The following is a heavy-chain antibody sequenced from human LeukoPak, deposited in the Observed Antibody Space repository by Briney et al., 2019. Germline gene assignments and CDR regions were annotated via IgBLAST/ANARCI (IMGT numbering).Heavy chain of an antibody. D-gene: IGHD2-15*01. CDR2: INHSGST. CDR3: ARLTMCSGGSCYSEGIDY. V-gene: IGHV4-34*01. J-gene: IGHJ4*02. Sequence: PSETLSLTCAVYGGSFSGYYWSWIRQPPGKGLEWIGEINHSGSTYYNPSLKSRVTISVDTSKNQFSLKLSSVTAADTAVYYCARLTMCSGGSCYSEGIDYWGQGTLVTVSS. CDR1: GGSFSGYY.